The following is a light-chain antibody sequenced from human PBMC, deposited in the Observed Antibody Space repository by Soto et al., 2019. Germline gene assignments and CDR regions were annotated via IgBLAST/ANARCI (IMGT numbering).Light chain of an antibody. Sequence: SYELTQPPSVSVSPGQTASITCSGDQLGNKYACWYQQKPGQSPKLAIYQDSKRPSGIPERFSGSNSGNTATLTISGTQALDEADYYCQAWHSNSAVFGTGTKLTVL. J-gene: IGLJ1*01. CDR3: QAWHSNSAV. CDR2: QDS. V-gene: IGLV3-1*01. CDR1: QLGNKY.